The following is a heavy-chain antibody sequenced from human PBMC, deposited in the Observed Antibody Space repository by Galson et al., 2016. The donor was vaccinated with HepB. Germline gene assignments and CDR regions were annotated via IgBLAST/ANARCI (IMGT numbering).Heavy chain of an antibody. CDR1: GYSFTSHD. J-gene: IGHJ6*02. CDR3: ARGYGLYYYGMDV. D-gene: IGHD3/OR15-3a*01. Sequence: SVKVSCKASGYSFTSHDINWVRQAAGQGLEWMGWMNPNRGNTGYAQMFQGRVTMTRNTSINTAYMELRSLRSEDTAVYYCARGYGLYYYGMDVWGQGTTVTVSS. V-gene: IGHV1-8*01. CDR2: MNPNRGNT.